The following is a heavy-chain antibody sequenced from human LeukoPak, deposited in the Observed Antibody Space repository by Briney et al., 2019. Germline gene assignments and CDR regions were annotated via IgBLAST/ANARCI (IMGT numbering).Heavy chain of an antibody. Sequence: GGSLRLSCAASGFTFSSYGMHWVRQAPGKGLEWVAFIRYDGSNKYYADSVKGRFTVSRDNSKNTLYLQMNSLRAEDTAVYYCVKDSTHFRVWDSYDTTGLNYWGQGTLVTVSS. CDR2: IRYDGSNK. J-gene: IGHJ4*02. CDR1: GFTFSSYG. CDR3: VKDSTHFRVWDSYDTTGLNY. D-gene: IGHD3-22*01. V-gene: IGHV3-30*02.